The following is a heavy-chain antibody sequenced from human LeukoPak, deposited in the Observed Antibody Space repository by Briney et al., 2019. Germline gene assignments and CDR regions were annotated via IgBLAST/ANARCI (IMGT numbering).Heavy chain of an antibody. V-gene: IGHV3-23*01. Sequence: PGGSLRLSCAASGFTFGSYFMTWVRQAPGKGLEWVSGISGSGADTLYADSVRGQFTISRDNSKNTLYLQMNSLRAEDTAVYYCAKVPPHDDSGYSNPYWGQGTLVTVSS. CDR1: GFTFGSYF. D-gene: IGHD3-22*01. J-gene: IGHJ4*02. CDR3: AKVPPHDDSGYSNPY. CDR2: ISGSGADT.